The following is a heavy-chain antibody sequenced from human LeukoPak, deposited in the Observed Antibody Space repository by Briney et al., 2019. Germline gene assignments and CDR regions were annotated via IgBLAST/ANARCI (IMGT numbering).Heavy chain of an antibody. CDR1: GFTFSDYH. J-gene: IGHJ4*02. CDR3: ARGVKYYYESSGYYTYDY. Sequence: PGGSLRLSCASSGFTFSDYHMSWIRQAPGKGLEWVSYISSSGSTIYYADSVKGRFTISRDNAKNSLYLQMNSLRAEDTAVYYCARGVKYYYESSGYYTYDYWGQGTLVTVSS. D-gene: IGHD3-22*01. CDR2: ISSSGSTI. V-gene: IGHV3-11*01.